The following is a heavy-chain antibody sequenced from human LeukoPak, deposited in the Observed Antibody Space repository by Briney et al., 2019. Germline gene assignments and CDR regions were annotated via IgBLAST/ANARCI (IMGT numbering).Heavy chain of an antibody. D-gene: IGHD4-17*01. CDR3: AKVSAKTTVTFFDY. CDR1: GFTFSSYA. CDR2: ISGSGVST. J-gene: IGHJ4*02. Sequence: GGSLRLSCAASGFTFSSYAMSWVRQAPGKGLEWVSAISGSGVSTYYADSVKGRFTISRDNSRNTLYLQVNSLRAEDTAVYYCAKVSAKTTVTFFDYWGQGTLVTVSP. V-gene: IGHV3-23*01.